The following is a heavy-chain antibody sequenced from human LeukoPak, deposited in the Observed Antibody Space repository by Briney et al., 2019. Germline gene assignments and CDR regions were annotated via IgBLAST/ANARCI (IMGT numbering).Heavy chain of an antibody. D-gene: IGHD6-13*01. Sequence: PSETLSLTCTVSGGSISSGGYYWSWIRQHPGKGPEWIGYIYYSGSTYYNPSPKSRVTISVDTSKNQFSLKLSSVTAADTAVYYCARVSSSWQTIDYWGQGTLVTVSS. CDR3: ARVSSSWQTIDY. CDR2: IYYSGST. V-gene: IGHV4-31*03. J-gene: IGHJ4*02. CDR1: GGSISSGGYY.